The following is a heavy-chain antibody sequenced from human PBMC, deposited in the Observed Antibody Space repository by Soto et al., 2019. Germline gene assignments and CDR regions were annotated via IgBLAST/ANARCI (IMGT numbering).Heavy chain of an antibody. V-gene: IGHV1-3*01. CDR1: GYTFTSYA. J-gene: IGHJ6*02. CDR3: ARVYGHYYHYGMAV. D-gene: IGHD2-2*02. Sequence: ASVKVSCKASGYTFTSYAMHWVRQAPGQRLEWMGWINAGNGNTKYSQKFQGRVTITRDTSASTAYMELSSLRSEDTAVYYCARVYGHYYHYGMAVWGQGTTVTVSS. CDR2: INAGNGNT.